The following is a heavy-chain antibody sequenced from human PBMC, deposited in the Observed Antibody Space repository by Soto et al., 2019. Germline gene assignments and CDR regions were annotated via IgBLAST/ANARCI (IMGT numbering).Heavy chain of an antibody. V-gene: IGHV1-18*01. D-gene: IGHD3-10*01. CDR1: GYTFTSYG. CDR2: ISAYNGNT. Sequence: QVQLVQSGAEVKKPGASVKVSCKASGYTFTSYGISWVRQAPGQGLEWMGWISAYNGNTNYAQKLQGRVTMTTDTSTSTAYMELRSLRSDETAVYYCARDAYYGSESYPEELDYWGQGTLVTVSS. CDR3: ARDAYYGSESYPEELDY. J-gene: IGHJ4*02.